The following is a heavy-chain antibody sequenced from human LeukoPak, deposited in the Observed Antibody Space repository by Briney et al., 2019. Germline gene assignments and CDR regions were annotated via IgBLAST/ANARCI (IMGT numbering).Heavy chain of an antibody. CDR1: GYTFTSYY. V-gene: IGHV1-46*01. CDR2: INPSGGST. J-gene: IGHJ5*02. CDR3: ARANYYDSSGYYPTGWFDP. Sequence: ASVKVSCKASGYTFTSYYMHWVRQAPGQGLEWMGIINPSGGSTSYAQKFQGRVTITRDTSASTAYMELSSLRSEDTAVYYCARANYYDSSGYYPTGWFDPWGQGTLVTVSS. D-gene: IGHD3-22*01.